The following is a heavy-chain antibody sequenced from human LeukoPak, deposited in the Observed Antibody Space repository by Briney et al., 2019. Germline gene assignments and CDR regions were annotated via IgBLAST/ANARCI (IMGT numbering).Heavy chain of an antibody. Sequence: GTSLRLSCRGSGFSFSSHGMHWVRQAPGKGLEWVAVISYDGSDENYADSVKGRFTITRENSKDTLYLQMNSLGSEDTAVYYCAKGTMLGTKRGAFDIWGQGTMVTVS. V-gene: IGHV3-30*18. D-gene: IGHD4/OR15-4a*01. CDR1: GFSFSSHG. J-gene: IGHJ3*02. CDR2: ISYDGSDE. CDR3: AKGTMLGTKRGAFDI.